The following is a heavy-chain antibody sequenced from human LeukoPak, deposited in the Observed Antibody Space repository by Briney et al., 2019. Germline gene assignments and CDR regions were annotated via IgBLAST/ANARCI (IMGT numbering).Heavy chain of an antibody. CDR3: ARLYCSSTSCPIH. J-gene: IGHJ4*02. Sequence: ASVKVSCKVSGYTLSEVSMHWVRQAPGKGLEWMGRFEPEDGETFYAQKFQGRVTMTEDTSRDTAYMELSRLTSDDTAVYYCARLYCSSTSCPIHWGQGTLVTVSS. CDR1: GYTLSEVS. D-gene: IGHD2-2*01. V-gene: IGHV1-24*01. CDR2: FEPEDGET.